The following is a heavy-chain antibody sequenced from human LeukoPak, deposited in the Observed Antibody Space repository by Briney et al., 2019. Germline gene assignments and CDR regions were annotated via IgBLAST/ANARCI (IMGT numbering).Heavy chain of an antibody. CDR3: AGYSSSWYVVDYYYGMDV. CDR2: ISSSSSYK. CDR1: GFTFSSYS. J-gene: IGHJ6*02. Sequence: PGGSLRLSCAASGFTFSSYSMNWVRQAPGKGLEWVSYISSSSSYKYYADSVKGRFTTSRDNGKNSLYLQMNSLRAEDTAVYYCAGYSSSWYVVDYYYGMDVWGQGTTVTVS. V-gene: IGHV3-21*01. D-gene: IGHD6-13*01.